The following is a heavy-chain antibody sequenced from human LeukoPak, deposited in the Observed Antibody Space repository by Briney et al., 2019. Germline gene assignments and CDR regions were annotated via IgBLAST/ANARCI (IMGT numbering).Heavy chain of an antibody. CDR2: IRDKAYGGTT. D-gene: IGHD2-8*01. CDR3: TTNGTRGGNY. Sequence: GGSLRLSCITSGFTFGDYDMSWVRQAPGKGLEWVGFIRDKAYGGTTEYAASVKGRFTISRDDSKSIAYLQMNSLKTEDTAVYYCTTNGTRGGNYWGQGTLVTVSS. J-gene: IGHJ4*02. V-gene: IGHV3-49*04. CDR1: GFTFGDYD.